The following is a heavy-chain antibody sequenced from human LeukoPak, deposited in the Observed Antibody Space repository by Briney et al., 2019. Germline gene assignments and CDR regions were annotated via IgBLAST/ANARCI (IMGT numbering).Heavy chain of an antibody. Sequence: GGSLRLSCAASGFTFSSYTMNWVRQPPGKGLEWVANIKQDGSEKYYVDSVKGRFTISRDNAKNSLYLQMNSLRAEDTAVYYCARDPDDYWGQGTLVTVSS. CDR3: ARDPDDY. J-gene: IGHJ4*02. V-gene: IGHV3-7*01. CDR1: GFTFSSYT. CDR2: IKQDGSEK.